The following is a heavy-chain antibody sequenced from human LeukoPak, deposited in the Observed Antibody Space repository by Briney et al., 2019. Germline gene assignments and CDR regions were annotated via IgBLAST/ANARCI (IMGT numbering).Heavy chain of an antibody. D-gene: IGHD2-15*01. CDR2: IWYDGSNK. CDR1: GFTFSSYG. CDR3: ARDALRYCSGGSCYPSDY. V-gene: IGHV3-33*01. Sequence: AGGSLRLSCAASGFTFSSYGMPWVRQAPGKGLEWVAFIWYDGSNKYYADSVKGRFTISRDNSKNTLYLQMNSLRAEDTAVYYCARDALRYCSGGSCYPSDYWGQGTLVTVSS. J-gene: IGHJ4*02.